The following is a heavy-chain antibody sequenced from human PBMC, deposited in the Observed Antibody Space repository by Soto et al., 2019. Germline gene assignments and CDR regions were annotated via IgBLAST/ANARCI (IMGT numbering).Heavy chain of an antibody. D-gene: IGHD3-10*01. CDR2: INHSGST. Sequence: TSETLSLTCGVYGGSFSGYFCTWIRQPPGKGLEWIGEINHSGSTNYNPSLKGRLTTSVDTSKNQFSLKLRSVTAADTAVYYCARGRYGSGSYRLHYYFGLDVWGQGTTVTVSS. CDR3: ARGRYGSGSYRLHYYFGLDV. J-gene: IGHJ6*02. V-gene: IGHV4-34*01. CDR1: GGSFSGYF.